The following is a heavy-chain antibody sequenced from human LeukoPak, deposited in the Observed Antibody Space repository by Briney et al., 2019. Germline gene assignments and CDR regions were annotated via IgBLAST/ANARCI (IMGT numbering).Heavy chain of an antibody. D-gene: IGHD3-22*01. J-gene: IGHJ4*02. Sequence: QPGRSLRLSCAASGFTFSSYAMHWVRQAPGKGLEWVAVISYDGSNKYYADSVKGRFTISRDNSKNTLYLQMNSLRAEDTAVYYCARGDYYDSSGYSDYWGQGTLVTVSS. CDR1: GFTFSSYA. CDR2: ISYDGSNK. CDR3: ARGDYYDSSGYSDY. V-gene: IGHV3-30-3*01.